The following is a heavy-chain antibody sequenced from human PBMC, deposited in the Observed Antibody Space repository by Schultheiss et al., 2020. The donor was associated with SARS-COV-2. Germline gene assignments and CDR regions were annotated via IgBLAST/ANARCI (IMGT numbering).Heavy chain of an antibody. J-gene: IGHJ5*02. CDR3: ARDRDSSGYYYINWFDP. D-gene: IGHD3-22*01. Sequence: SVKVSCKASGGTFSSYTISWVRQAPGQGLEWMGRIIPILGIANYAQKFQGRVTITADKSTSTAYMELSSLRSDDTAVYYCARDRDSSGYYYINWFDPWGQGTLVTVSS. V-gene: IGHV1-69*04. CDR2: IIPILGIA. CDR1: GGTFSSYT.